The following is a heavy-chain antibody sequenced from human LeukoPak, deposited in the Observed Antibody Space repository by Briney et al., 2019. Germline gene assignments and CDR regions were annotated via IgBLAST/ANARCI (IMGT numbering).Heavy chain of an antibody. CDR1: GFTFSSYS. CDR2: ISSSSSYI. Sequence: GGSLRLSCAASGFTFSSYSMNWVRQAPGKGLECVSSISSSSSYIYYADSVKGRFTISRDNAKNSLYLQMNSLRAEDTAVYYCARVPGGPYSSGSVYWGQGTLVTVSS. V-gene: IGHV3-21*01. D-gene: IGHD6-19*01. CDR3: ARVPGGPYSSGSVY. J-gene: IGHJ4*02.